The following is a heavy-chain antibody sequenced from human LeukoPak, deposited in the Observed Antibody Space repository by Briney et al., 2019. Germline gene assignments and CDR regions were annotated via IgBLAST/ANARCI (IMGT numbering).Heavy chain of an antibody. J-gene: IGHJ4*02. V-gene: IGHV4-34*01. CDR2: INHSGST. CDR3: ARGRALYGDSRCLTKYFDY. D-gene: IGHD4-17*01. CDR1: GGSFSGYY. Sequence: SETLSLTCAVYGGSFSGYYWSWIRQPPGKGLEWIGEINHSGSTNYNPSLKSRVTISVDTSKNQFSLKLSSVTAADTAVYYCARGRALYGDSRCLTKYFDYWGQGTLVTVSS.